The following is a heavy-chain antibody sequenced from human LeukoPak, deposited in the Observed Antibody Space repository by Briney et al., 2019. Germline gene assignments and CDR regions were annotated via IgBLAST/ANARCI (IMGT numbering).Heavy chain of an antibody. CDR3: AKSGGSHGSFDY. J-gene: IGHJ4*02. V-gene: IGHV3-48*03. D-gene: IGHD3-16*01. CDR1: GFTFSSYE. CDR2: ISSSGSTK. Sequence: GGSLRLSCAASGFTFSSYEMNWVRQAPGKGLEWVSYISSSGSTKFYADSVRGRFTISRDNSKNTLYLQMNSLRAEDTAVYYCAKSGGSHGSFDYWGQGTLVTVSS.